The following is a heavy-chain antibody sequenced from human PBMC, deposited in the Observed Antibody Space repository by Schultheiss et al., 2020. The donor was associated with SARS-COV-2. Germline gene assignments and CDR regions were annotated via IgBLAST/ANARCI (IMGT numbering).Heavy chain of an antibody. CDR1: GFTFSSYS. J-gene: IGHJ4*02. V-gene: IGHV3-21*04. Sequence: GGSLRLSCAASGFTFSSYSMNWVRQAPGKGLEWVSSISRSSSHINYADSVKGRFTISRDNAKNSLYVQMNSLRGEDTAVYYCATGIAAAVAPRGYFDYWGQGTLVTVSS. D-gene: IGHD6-13*01. CDR2: ISRSSSHI. CDR3: ATGIAAAVAPRGYFDY.